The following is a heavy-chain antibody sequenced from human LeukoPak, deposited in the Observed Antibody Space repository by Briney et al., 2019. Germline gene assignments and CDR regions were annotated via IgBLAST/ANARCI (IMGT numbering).Heavy chain of an antibody. CDR3: ARDITMFRGDALDI. CDR1: GGSISSGGDY. V-gene: IGHV4-31*02. Sequence: SETLSLSRTVCGGSISSGGDYWSWIRQHPGKGLEWIGCIYYSGSTYYNPSLTSRVTISVDTSKNQFSLKLSSWTAADTAVYYCARDITMFRGDALDIWGHGTMATVSS. D-gene: IGHD3-10*01. J-gene: IGHJ3*02. CDR2: IYYSGST.